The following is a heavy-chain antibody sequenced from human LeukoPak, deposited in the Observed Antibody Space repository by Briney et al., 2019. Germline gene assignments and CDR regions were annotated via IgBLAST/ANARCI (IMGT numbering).Heavy chain of an antibody. CDR1: GYTFTGYY. V-gene: IGHV1-69*05. Sequence: GASVKVSCKASGYTFTGYYMHWVRQAPGQGLEWMGGIIPIFGTANYAQKFQGRVTITTDESTSTAYMELSSLRSEDTAVYYCAPFGYRSWFDPWGQGTLVTVSS. CDR2: IIPIFGTA. D-gene: IGHD5-18*01. CDR3: APFGYRSWFDP. J-gene: IGHJ5*02.